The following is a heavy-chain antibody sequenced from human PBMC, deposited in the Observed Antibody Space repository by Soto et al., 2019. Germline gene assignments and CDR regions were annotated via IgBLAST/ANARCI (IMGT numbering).Heavy chain of an antibody. CDR2: ISGSGDRT. CDR1: GITISNYP. D-gene: IGHD3-22*01. CDR3: VKDDGGYPSTAPH. J-gene: IGHJ4*02. Sequence: EVQLLESGGGLVQPGGSLRLSCAASGITISNYPMSWVRLAPGKGLDWVSGISGSGDRTYYADSAKGRFTISKDISRNSLSLQLDSLGVEDTAVYFCVKDDGGYPSTAPHWGQGTLVTVSS. V-gene: IGHV3-23*01.